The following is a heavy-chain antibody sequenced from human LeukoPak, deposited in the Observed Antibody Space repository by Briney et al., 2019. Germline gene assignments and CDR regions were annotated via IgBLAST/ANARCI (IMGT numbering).Heavy chain of an antibody. CDR3: AGYYYYYGMDV. CDR1: GGSISSGGYY. Sequence: SETLFLTCTVSGGSISSGGYYWSWIRQHPGKGLEWIGYIYYSGSTYYNPSLKSRVTISVDTSKNQFSLKLSSVTAADTAVYYCAGYYYYYGMDVWGQGTTVTVSS. CDR2: IYYSGST. V-gene: IGHV4-31*03. J-gene: IGHJ6*02.